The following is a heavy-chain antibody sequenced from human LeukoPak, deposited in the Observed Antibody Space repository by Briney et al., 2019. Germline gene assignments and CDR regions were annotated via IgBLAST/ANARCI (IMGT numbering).Heavy chain of an antibody. V-gene: IGHV1-2*02. CDR3: ARARTRTFRYIVVVPAAIGY. D-gene: IGHD2-2*01. CDR1: GYTFTGYY. J-gene: IGHJ4*02. Sequence: ASVKVSCKASGYTFTGYYMHWVRQAPGQGLEWMGWINPNSGGTNYAQKFQGRVTMTRDTSISTAYMELSRLRSDDTAVYYCARARTRTFRYIVVVPAAIGYWGQGTLVTVSS. CDR2: INPNSGGT.